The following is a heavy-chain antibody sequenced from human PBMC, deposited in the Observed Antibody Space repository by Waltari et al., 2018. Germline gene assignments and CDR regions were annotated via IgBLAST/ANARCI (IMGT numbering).Heavy chain of an antibody. J-gene: IGHJ4*02. D-gene: IGHD5-18*01. CDR3: ARDFSYGSVDY. Sequence: QVQLVQSGAEVKKPGASVMVACTASGSSFSDPFIHWVRQAPGQGLEFMGWIDPDAGGTNYPQRFQGRVAMTSDASISTVYMELSGLRSDDTAVYYCARDFSYGSVDYWGQGTLVTVSS. CDR1: GSSFSDPF. V-gene: IGHV1-2*02. CDR2: IDPDAGGT.